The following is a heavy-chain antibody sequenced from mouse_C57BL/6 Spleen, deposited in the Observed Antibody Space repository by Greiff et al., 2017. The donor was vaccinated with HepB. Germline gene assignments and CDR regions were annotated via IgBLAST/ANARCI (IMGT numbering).Heavy chain of an antibody. Sequence: EVNVVESGGGLVKPGGSLKLSCAASGFTFSDYGMHWVRQAPEKGLEWVAYISSGSSTIYYADTVKGRFTISRDNAKNTLFLQMTSLRSEDTAMYYCARGDYSNPYWYFDVWGTGTTVTVSS. V-gene: IGHV5-17*01. D-gene: IGHD2-5*01. J-gene: IGHJ1*03. CDR1: GFTFSDYG. CDR2: ISSGSSTI. CDR3: ARGDYSNPYWYFDV.